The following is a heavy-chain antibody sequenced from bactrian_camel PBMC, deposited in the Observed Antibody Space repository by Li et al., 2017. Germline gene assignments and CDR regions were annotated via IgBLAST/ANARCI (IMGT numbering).Heavy chain of an antibody. J-gene: IGHJ6*01. D-gene: IGHD6*01. CDR2: LGANGEI. V-gene: IGHV3S53*01. CDR1: GYISSRHC. Sequence: HVQLVESGGGSVQAGGSLRLSCTHSGYISSRHCMAWFRQPPGKSREYREGVAFLGANGEINIADSVKGRFTISKDNAQNTLYLQMNGLKVEDTGMYYCAADVESLYGCPSDAAGGYGSWGQGTQVTVS. CDR3: AADVESLYGCPSDAAGGYGS.